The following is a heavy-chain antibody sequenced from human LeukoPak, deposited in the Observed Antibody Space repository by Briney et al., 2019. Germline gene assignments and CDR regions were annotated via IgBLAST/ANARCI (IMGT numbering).Heavy chain of an antibody. CDR1: GGSISSYY. J-gene: IGHJ4*02. CDR2: IYYSGST. V-gene: IGHV4-59*01. Sequence: SETLSLTCTVSGGSISSYYWSWIRQPPGKGPEWIGYIYYSGSTNYNPSLKSRVTISVDTSKNQFSLKLSSVTAADTAVYYCARSITIFGVVTYFDYWGQGTLVTVSS. CDR3: ARSITIFGVVTYFDY. D-gene: IGHD3-3*01.